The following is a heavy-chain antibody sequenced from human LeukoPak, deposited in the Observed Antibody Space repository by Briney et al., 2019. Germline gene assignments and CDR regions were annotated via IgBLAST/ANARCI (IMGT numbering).Heavy chain of an antibody. J-gene: IGHJ6*02. V-gene: IGHV4-59*08. Sequence: SGTLSLTCTVSGVSISSYYWSWIRQSPGKGLEWIGYIYYIGYTNYYPSLKSRLTISVDTSKNQLSLQLNSLTAADTAVYYCARHSSDFWSGYYTNYYGVDVWGRGTTVTVPS. D-gene: IGHD3-3*01. CDR2: IYYIGYT. CDR3: ARHSSDFWSGYYTNYYGVDV. CDR1: GVSISSYY.